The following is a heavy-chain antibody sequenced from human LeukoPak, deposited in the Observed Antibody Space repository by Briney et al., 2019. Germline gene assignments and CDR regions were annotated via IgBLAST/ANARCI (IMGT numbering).Heavy chain of an antibody. CDR3: TTDRTVGYYGSGSLRLFDY. CDR1: GFTFSNAW. CDR2: IKSKSDGGTT. D-gene: IGHD3-10*01. J-gene: IGHJ4*02. Sequence: RGSLRLSCAASGFTFSNAWMSWVRQAPGKGLEWVGRIKSKSDGGTTDYAAPVKGRFTISRDDSKNTLYLQMNSLKTEDTAVYYCTTDRTVGYYGSGSLRLFDYWGQGTLVTVSS. V-gene: IGHV3-15*01.